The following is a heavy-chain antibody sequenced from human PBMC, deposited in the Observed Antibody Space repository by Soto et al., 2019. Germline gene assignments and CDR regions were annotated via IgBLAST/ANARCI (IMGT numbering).Heavy chain of an antibody. CDR3: ARETVVTATISWFDT. V-gene: IGHV4-31*03. J-gene: IGHJ5*02. D-gene: IGHD2-21*02. Sequence: QVQLQESGPGLAKPSQTLSLTCSVSGDSISSGGYYWSWIRQHLGKGLGWIGYIYYRGSSYYNPSLKSRVTMSVDTSKHQFSLRLSSVTAPDSAVYYCARETVVTATISWFDTWGQGTLVTVSS. CDR1: GDSISSGGYY. CDR2: IYYRGSS.